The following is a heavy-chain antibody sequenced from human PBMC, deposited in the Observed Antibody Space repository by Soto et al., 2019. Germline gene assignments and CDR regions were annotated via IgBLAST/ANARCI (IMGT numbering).Heavy chain of an antibody. Sequence: ASETLSLACAVYGGSFSGYYWSWIRQPPGKGLEWIGEINHSGSTNYNPSLKSRVTISVDTSKNQFSLKLSSVTAADTAVYYCARGFDFWSGYYTYYYYGMDVWGQGTTVTVSS. V-gene: IGHV4-34*01. CDR3: ARGFDFWSGYYTYYYYGMDV. D-gene: IGHD3-3*01. CDR1: GGSFSGYY. J-gene: IGHJ6*02. CDR2: INHSGST.